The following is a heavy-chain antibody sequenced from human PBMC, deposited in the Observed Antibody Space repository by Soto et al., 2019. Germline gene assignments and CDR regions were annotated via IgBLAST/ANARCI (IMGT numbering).Heavy chain of an antibody. J-gene: IGHJ4*02. CDR1: GGSVSSGGYY. Sequence: SETLSLTCTVSGGSVSSGGYYWSWIRQHPGKGLEWIGYIYYSGSTYYNPSLKSRVTISVDTSKNQFSLKLSSVTAADTAVYYCARGSPLLWFGELLSFYFDYWGQGTLVTVSS. V-gene: IGHV4-31*03. D-gene: IGHD3-10*01. CDR2: IYYSGST. CDR3: ARGSPLLWFGELLSFYFDY.